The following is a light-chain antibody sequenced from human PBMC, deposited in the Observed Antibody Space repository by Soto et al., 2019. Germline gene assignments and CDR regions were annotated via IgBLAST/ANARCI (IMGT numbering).Light chain of an antibody. CDR2: EVS. Sequence: QPVLTQPASVSGSPGQSITISCTGTSSDVGGYNYVSWYQHHPGKAPKLMICEVSDRPSGVSNRFSGSKSGNTASLTISGLQAEDEADYYCSSYTSSSVYVFGTGTKVTVL. CDR1: SSDVGGYNY. CDR3: SSYTSSSVYV. V-gene: IGLV2-14*01. J-gene: IGLJ1*01.